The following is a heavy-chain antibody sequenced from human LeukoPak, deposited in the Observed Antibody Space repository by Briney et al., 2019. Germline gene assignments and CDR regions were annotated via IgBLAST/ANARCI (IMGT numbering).Heavy chain of an antibody. CDR1: GFTFSSYG. V-gene: IGHV3-30*02. J-gene: IGHJ5*02. Sequence: GGSLRLSCAASGFTFSSYGMHWVRQAPGQGLEWVAFIRYDGSNKYYADSVKGRFTISRDNSKNTLYLQRNSLRAEDTAVYYCAKRVGLSSLFDPWGQGTLVTVSS. CDR2: IRYDGSNK. D-gene: IGHD3-10*01. CDR3: AKRVGLSSLFDP.